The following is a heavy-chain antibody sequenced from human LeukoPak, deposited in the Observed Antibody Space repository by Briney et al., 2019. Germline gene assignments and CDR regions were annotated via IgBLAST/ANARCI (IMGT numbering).Heavy chain of an antibody. CDR3: AKDLGLRYFDWSSYYYGMDV. V-gene: IGHV3-30*02. Sequence: PGGSLRLSCAASGFTFSSYGMHWLRQAPGKGLEWVAFMRYDGSNKYYADSVKGRFTISRDNSKNTLYLQMNSLRAEDTAVYDWAKDLGLRYFDWSSYYYGMDVWGQGTTVTVSS. CDR1: GFTFSSYG. CDR2: MRYDGSNK. J-gene: IGHJ6*02. D-gene: IGHD3-9*01.